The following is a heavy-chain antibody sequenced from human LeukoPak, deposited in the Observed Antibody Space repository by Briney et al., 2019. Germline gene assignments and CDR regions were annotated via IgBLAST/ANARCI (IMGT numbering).Heavy chain of an antibody. Sequence: GGSLRLSCTASGFTFGDYAMSWVRHAPGKGLEWVGFIRSKAYGGTTEYAASVKGRFTISRDDSKSIAYLQMNSLKTEDTAVYYCTRGDWLDYWGQGTLVTVSS. CDR2: IRSKAYGGTT. CDR3: TRGDWLDY. V-gene: IGHV3-49*04. D-gene: IGHD3/OR15-3a*01. CDR1: GFTFGDYA. J-gene: IGHJ4*02.